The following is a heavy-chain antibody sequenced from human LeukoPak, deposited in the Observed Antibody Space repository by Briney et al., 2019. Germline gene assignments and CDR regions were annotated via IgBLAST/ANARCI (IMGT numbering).Heavy chain of an antibody. CDR3: ARSRDYYGSGSFDY. J-gene: IGHJ4*02. CDR2: INWNGGST. CDR1: GFTFDDYG. V-gene: IGHV3-20*04. D-gene: IGHD3-10*01. Sequence: GSLRLSCAASGFTFDDYGMSWVRQAPGKGLEWVSGINWNGGSTGYADSVKGRFTISRDNAKNSLYLQMNSLRAEDTALYYCARSRDYYGSGSFDYWGQGTLVNVSS.